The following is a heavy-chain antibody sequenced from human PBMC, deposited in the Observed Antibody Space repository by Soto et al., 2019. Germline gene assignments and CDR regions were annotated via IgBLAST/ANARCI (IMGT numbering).Heavy chain of an antibody. D-gene: IGHD6-13*01. CDR1: GFSFSSYA. V-gene: IGHV3-23*01. CDR2: ISGSGGST. CDR3: AKSWEQQHTVHFDY. Sequence: GGSLRLSCAASGFSFSSYAMSWVRQAPGKGLEWVSAISGSGGSTYYTDSMKGRFTISRDNSKNTLYLQMNSLRADDTAIYFCAKSWEQQHTVHFDYWGPGTLVTLSS. J-gene: IGHJ4*02.